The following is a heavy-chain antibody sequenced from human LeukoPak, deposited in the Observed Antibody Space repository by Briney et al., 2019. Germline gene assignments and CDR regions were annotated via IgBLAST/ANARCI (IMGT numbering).Heavy chain of an antibody. V-gene: IGHV4-4*07. J-gene: IGHJ4*02. D-gene: IGHD2-15*01. CDR3: AREGCSGGSCYPY. CDR2: IHTSGNS. CDR1: SGSMNDYY. Sequence: PSETLSLTCTVSSGSMNDYYWSWIRQPAGKGLEFIGRIHTSGNSNYNPSLKSRVTMSVDTSNNQFSLRLSSETAADTAVYYCAREGCSGGSCYPYWDQGTLVTVSS.